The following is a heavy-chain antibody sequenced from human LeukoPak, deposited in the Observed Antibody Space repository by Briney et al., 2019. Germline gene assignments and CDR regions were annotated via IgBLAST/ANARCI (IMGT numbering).Heavy chain of an antibody. CDR1: GYTFTSYD. J-gene: IGHJ4*02. D-gene: IGHD6-19*01. Sequence: GASVKVSCKASGYTFTSYDINWVRQATGQGLEWMGWMNPNSGNTGYAQKFQGRVTMTRNTSISTAYMELSSLRSEDTAVYYCARDYDSSGWYDYWGQGTLVTVSS. V-gene: IGHV1-8*01. CDR2: MNPNSGNT. CDR3: ARDYDSSGWYDY.